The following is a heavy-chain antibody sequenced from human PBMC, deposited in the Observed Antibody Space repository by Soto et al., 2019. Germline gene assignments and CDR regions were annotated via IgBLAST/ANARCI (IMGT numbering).Heavy chain of an antibody. D-gene: IGHD2-2*01. J-gene: IGHJ6*02. CDR3: ARGEDIVLVPAAKSEGKAYYYYYGMDV. CDR1: GYSFTSYW. CDR2: IDPSDSYT. V-gene: IGHV5-10-1*01. Sequence: GESLKISCKGSGYSFTSYWISWVRQMPGKGLEWMGRIDPSDSYTNYSPSFQGHVTISADKSISTAYLQWSSLKASDTAMYYCARGEDIVLVPAAKSEGKAYYYYYGMDVWGQGATVTVSS.